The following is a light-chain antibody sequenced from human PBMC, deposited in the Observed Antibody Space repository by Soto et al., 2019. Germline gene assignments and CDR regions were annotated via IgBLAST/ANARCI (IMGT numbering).Light chain of an antibody. CDR2: AAS. CDR3: QQCYSSPRT. Sequence: DIQMTQSPSTLSAGVGDRVTINCRASQRISTYLNWYQQKPGKAPTLLLYAASSLQSGVPSRFSGGGSGTDFTLTINTLQPEDFATYFCQQCYSSPRTFGQGTKVEIK. V-gene: IGKV1-39*01. J-gene: IGKJ1*01. CDR1: QRISTY.